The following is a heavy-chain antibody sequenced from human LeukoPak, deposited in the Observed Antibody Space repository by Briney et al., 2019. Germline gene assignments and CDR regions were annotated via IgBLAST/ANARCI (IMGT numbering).Heavy chain of an antibody. CDR3: ARDRITMVRGVRFIIDY. Sequence: ASVKVSCKASGGTFSSYAISWVRQAPGQGLEWMGWINPNSGGTNYAQKFQGRVTMTRDTSISTAYMELSRLRSDDTAVYYCARDRITMVRGVRFIIDYWGQGTLVTVSS. V-gene: IGHV1-2*02. J-gene: IGHJ4*02. CDR1: GGTFSSYA. CDR2: INPNSGGT. D-gene: IGHD3-10*01.